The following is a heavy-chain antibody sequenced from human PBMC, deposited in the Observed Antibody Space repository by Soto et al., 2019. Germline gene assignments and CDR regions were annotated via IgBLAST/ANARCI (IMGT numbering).Heavy chain of an antibody. CDR3: VKDESINWYSGHFRH. V-gene: IGHV3-9*01. CDR1: GFTFDDYA. Sequence: GGSLRLSCAASGFTFDDYAMHWVRQVPGKGLEWVSGINWNSGSIGHADSVKGRFAISRDNAKNSLHLQMNSLRAEDTAFYYCVKDESINWYSGHFRHWGQGTLVTVSS. CDR2: INWNSGSI. J-gene: IGHJ1*01. D-gene: IGHD6-13*01.